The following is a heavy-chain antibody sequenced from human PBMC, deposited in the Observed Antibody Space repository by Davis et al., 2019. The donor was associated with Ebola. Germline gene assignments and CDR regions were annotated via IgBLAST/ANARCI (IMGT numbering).Heavy chain of an antibody. D-gene: IGHD4-23*01. CDR3: ARDPVDPESDYYFYGMDL. Sequence: GGSLRLSCAGSEFVFSTFTMNWVRQAPGKGLEWVSSISSRSLYKYYADSVKGRFTISRDNAKNSLYLQMNSLRAEDTGVYFCARDPVDPESDYYFYGMDLWGKGTTVTVSS. CDR1: EFVFSTFT. J-gene: IGHJ6*04. CDR2: ISSRSLYK. V-gene: IGHV3-21*01.